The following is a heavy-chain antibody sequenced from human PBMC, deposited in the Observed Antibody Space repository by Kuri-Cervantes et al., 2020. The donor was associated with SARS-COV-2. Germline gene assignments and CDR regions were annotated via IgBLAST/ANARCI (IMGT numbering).Heavy chain of an antibody. J-gene: IGHJ4*02. CDR3: AKDMRYDSSGYYDY. CDR2: ISWNSGSI. Sequence: SLKISCAASGFTVSSNYMSWVRQAPGKGLEWVSSISWNSGSIGYADSVKGRFTISRDNAKNSLYLQMNSLRAEDTALYYCAKDMRYDSSGYYDYWGQGALVTVSS. CDR1: GFTVSSNY. V-gene: IGHV3-9*01. D-gene: IGHD3-22*01.